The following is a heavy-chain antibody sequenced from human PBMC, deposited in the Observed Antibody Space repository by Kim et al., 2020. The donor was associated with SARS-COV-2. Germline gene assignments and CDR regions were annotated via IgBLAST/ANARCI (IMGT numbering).Heavy chain of an antibody. J-gene: IGHJ4*02. CDR2: ISSSSNDI. CDR1: GFSFSSYS. Sequence: GGSLRLSCAASGFSFSSYSLNWVRQAPGKGLEWVSYISSSSNDIYYTDSVKGRFTISRDNAKNSLYLQMNSLRAEDTAVYYCARDGGTAAAGTHYFDYWGQGALVTVSS. V-gene: IGHV3-21*05. D-gene: IGHD6-13*01. CDR3: ARDGGTAAAGTHYFDY.